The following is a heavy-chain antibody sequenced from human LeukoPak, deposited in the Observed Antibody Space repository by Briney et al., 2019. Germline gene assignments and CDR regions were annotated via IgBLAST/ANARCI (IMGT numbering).Heavy chain of an antibody. CDR1: GFSLSTTGVG. CDR2: IYWNDDK. J-gene: IGHJ3*02. D-gene: IGHD6-13*01. Sequence: SGPTLVNPTQTLTLTCTFSGFSLSTTGVGVGWIRQPPGKALEWLAVIYWNDDKRYSPSLKSRLTITKDTSKDQVVLTMTNMDPMDTATYYCTQAIAAAPVGNAFAIWGQGTTVTVSS. V-gene: IGHV2-5*01. CDR3: TQAIAAAPVGNAFAI.